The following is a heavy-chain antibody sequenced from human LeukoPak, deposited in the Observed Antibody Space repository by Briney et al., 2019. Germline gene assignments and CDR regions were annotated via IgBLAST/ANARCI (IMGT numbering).Heavy chain of an antibody. V-gene: IGHV4-39*01. CDR2: IYYSGST. CDR1: GGSISSSSYY. Sequence: SETLSLTCTVSGGSISSSSYYWGWIRQPPGKGLEWIGSIYYSGSTYYNPSLKSRVTISVDTSKNQFSLKLSSVTAADTAVYYCERDLGIAVANTISTWFDPWGQGTLVTVSS. J-gene: IGHJ5*02. CDR3: ERDLGIAVANTISTWFDP. D-gene: IGHD6-19*01.